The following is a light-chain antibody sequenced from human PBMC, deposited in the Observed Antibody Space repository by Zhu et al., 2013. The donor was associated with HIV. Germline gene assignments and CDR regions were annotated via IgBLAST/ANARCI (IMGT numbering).Light chain of an antibody. CDR1: QSINKW. V-gene: IGKV1-5*01. Sequence: DIQMTQSPSTLYASVGDKVTITCRASQSINKWLAWYRQKPGKAPEVLIFDASTLKTGVPSRFNGNRSGPEFTLTISSLQPDDFTTYFCQQYKTFPWTFGQGTKVE. CDR3: QQYKTFPWT. J-gene: IGKJ1*01. CDR2: DAS.